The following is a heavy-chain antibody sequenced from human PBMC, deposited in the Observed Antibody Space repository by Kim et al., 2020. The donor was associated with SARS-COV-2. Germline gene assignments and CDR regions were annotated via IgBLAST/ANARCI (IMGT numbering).Heavy chain of an antibody. CDR3: ARDGGNGVVVVAATREDWFDP. J-gene: IGHJ5*02. CDR2: ISSSSSTI. CDR1: GFTFSSYS. Sequence: GGSLRLSCAASGFTFSSYSMNWVRQAPGKGLEWVSYISSSSSTIYYADSVKGRFTISRDNAKNSLYLQMNSLRDEDTAVYYCARDGGNGVVVVAATREDWFDPWGQGTLVTVSS. D-gene: IGHD2-15*01. V-gene: IGHV3-48*02.